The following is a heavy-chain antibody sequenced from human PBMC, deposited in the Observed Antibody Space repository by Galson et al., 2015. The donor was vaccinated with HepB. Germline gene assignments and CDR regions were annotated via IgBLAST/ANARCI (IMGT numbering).Heavy chain of an antibody. Sequence: LRLSCAASGFTFRSYAMHWVRQAPGKGLEWVALVSYDGSNKFYADSVKGRFTISRDNSKNTLYLQMNSLGAEDTAVYYCARDPPGNWCSSSSCYVFDSWGQGTLVIVSS. D-gene: IGHD2-2*01. CDR3: ARDPPGNWCSSSSCYVFDS. CDR2: VSYDGSNK. J-gene: IGHJ4*02. V-gene: IGHV3-30-3*01. CDR1: GFTFRSYA.